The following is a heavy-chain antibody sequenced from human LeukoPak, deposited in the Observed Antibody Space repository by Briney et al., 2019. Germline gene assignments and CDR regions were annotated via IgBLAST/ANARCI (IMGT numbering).Heavy chain of an antibody. D-gene: IGHD5-18*01. V-gene: IGHV3-21*01. CDR1: GFTFSSYA. J-gene: IGHJ4*02. Sequence: PGGSLRLSCAASGFTFSSYAMSWVRQAPGKGLEWVSSITSSSSFIYYADSVKGRFTISRDNAKNSLYLQMNSLRAEDTAVYYCAREGAYSHGSLVDYWGQGTLLTVSS. CDR3: AREGAYSHGSLVDY. CDR2: ITSSSSFI.